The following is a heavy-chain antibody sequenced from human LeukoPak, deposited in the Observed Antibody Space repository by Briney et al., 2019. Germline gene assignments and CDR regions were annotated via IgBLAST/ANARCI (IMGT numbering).Heavy chain of an antibody. CDR1: GFTFSSYE. CDR3: ARGDWGSNFDY. V-gene: IGHV3-48*03. CDR2: ISASGSSI. Sequence: GGSLRLSCAASGFTFSSYEMNWVRQAPGKGLEWVSYISASGSSIYYADSVKGRFTISRDNAKNSLYLQMNSLRAEDTAVYYCARGDWGSNFDYWGQGTLVTVSS. J-gene: IGHJ4*02. D-gene: IGHD7-27*01.